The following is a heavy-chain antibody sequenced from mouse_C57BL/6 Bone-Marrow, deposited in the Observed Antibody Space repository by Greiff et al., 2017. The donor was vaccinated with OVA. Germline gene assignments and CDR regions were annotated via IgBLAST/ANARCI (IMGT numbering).Heavy chain of an antibody. J-gene: IGHJ2*01. V-gene: IGHV14-4*01. CDR2: IDPENGDT. Sequence: DVKLQESGAELVRPGASVKLSCTASGFNIKDDYMHWVKERPEQGLEWIGWIDPENGDTEYASKFQGKATITADTSSKTVYLHLSSLTSEDTAVYNCTPYRYWGQGTTLTVSS. CDR1: GFNIKDDY. CDR3: TPYRY.